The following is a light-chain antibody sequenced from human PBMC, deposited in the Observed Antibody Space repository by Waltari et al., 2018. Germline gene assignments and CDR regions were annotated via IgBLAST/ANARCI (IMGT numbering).Light chain of an antibody. CDR2: DAS. CDR3: QQRSNWPPIT. CDR1: QSVTSY. J-gene: IGKJ5*01. Sequence: EIVLTQSPATLSLSPGERATLSCRASQSVTSYLAWYQQKPGQAPRLLIYDASNRATGIPARFSGSGSGTDFTLTISSIEPEDFAVYYCQQRSNWPPITFGQGTRLEIK. V-gene: IGKV3-11*01.